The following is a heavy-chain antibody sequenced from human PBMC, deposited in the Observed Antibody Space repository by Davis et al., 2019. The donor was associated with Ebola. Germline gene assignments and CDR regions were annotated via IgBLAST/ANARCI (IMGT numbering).Heavy chain of an antibody. CDR1: GYTFTNYA. CDR3: AREGGLVRGVVITWKYGMDV. D-gene: IGHD3-10*01. V-gene: IGHV1-3*01. CDR2: INGGNGNR. J-gene: IGHJ6*02. Sequence: ASVKVSCKASGYTFTNYAIHWVRQAPGQRPEWMGWINGGNGNRKYSQRIQDRVTITRETSASTVYMELSSLRSEDTAVYYCAREGGLVRGVVITWKYGMDVWGQGTRVTVSS.